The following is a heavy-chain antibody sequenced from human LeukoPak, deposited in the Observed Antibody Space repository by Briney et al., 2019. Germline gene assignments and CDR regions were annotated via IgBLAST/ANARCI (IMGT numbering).Heavy chain of an antibody. CDR3: ARGTTDLDY. V-gene: IGHV3-23*01. J-gene: IGHJ4*02. CDR1: GGSFSGYY. Sequence: PSETLSLTCAVYGGSFSGYYWSWIRQPPGKGLEWVSLISSSGDATYYADSVQGRFTISRDNSRNTLYLHIDSLRVEDTATYYCARGTTDLDYWGQGTRVIVSS. CDR2: ISSSGDAT.